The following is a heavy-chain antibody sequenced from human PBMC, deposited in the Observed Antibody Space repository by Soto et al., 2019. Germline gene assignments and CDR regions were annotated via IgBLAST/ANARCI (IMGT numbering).Heavy chain of an antibody. D-gene: IGHD3-10*01. J-gene: IGHJ5*02. CDR2: IVVGSGNT. Sequence: SVKVSCKASGFTFTSSAMQWVRQARGQRLEWIGWIVVGSGNTNYAQKFQERVTITRDMSTSTAYMELSSLRSEDTAVYYCAADSYYYGSVKGFDPWGQGTLVTVSS. V-gene: IGHV1-58*02. CDR1: GFTFTSSA. CDR3: AADSYYYGSVKGFDP.